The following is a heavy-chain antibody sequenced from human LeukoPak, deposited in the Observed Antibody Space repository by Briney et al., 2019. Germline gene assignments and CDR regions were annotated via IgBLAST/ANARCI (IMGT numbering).Heavy chain of an antibody. CDR3: ARDVSGGLDY. Sequence: SETLSLTCTVSGCSISSYYWSWIRQPPGKGLEWIGYIYYSGSTNYNPSLKSRVTISVGTSKNQFSLKLSSVTAADTAVYYCARDVSGGLDYWGQGTLVTVSS. J-gene: IGHJ4*02. V-gene: IGHV4-59*01. CDR1: GCSISSYY. D-gene: IGHD2-15*01. CDR2: IYYSGST.